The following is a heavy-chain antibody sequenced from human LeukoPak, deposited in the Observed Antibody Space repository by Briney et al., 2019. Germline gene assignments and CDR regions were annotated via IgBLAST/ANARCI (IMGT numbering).Heavy chain of an antibody. CDR3: AGHYGSGSYYAY. J-gene: IGHJ4*02. V-gene: IGHV4-59*01. D-gene: IGHD3-10*01. CDR1: GGSISSYY. CDR2: IYYSGST. Sequence: PSETLSLTCTVSGGSISSYYWSWIRQPPGKGLEWIGYIYYSGSTNYNPSLKSRVTISVDTSKNQFSLKLSSVTAADTAVYYCAGHYGSGSYYAYWGQGTLVTVSS.